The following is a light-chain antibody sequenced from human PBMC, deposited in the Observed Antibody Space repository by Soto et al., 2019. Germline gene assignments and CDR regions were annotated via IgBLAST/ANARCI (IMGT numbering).Light chain of an antibody. CDR1: QSVSNNY. Sequence: EIVLTQSPGTLSLCPGERASLSCRASQSVSNNYLAWYQQNPGQAPRLLIYGASSRATGIPDRFSGSGSGTDFTLTISRLQPEDFAVYYCQQYGSSPRPFGQGTKVEIK. J-gene: IGKJ1*01. CDR3: QQYGSSPRP. V-gene: IGKV3-20*01. CDR2: GAS.